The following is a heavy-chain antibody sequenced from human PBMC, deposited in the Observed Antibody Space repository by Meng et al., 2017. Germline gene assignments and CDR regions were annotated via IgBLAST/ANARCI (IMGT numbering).Heavy chain of an antibody. CDR3: AREGGSRAWRVTYAFDI. CDR2: ISWNSGSI. V-gene: IGHV3-9*01. Sequence: SLKISCAASGFTFDDYAMHWVRQAPGKGLEWVSGISWNSGSIGYADSVKGRFTISRDNAKNSLYLQMNSLRAEDTAVYYCAREGGSRAWRVTYAFDIWGQGTMVTVSS. CDR1: GFTFDDYA. D-gene: IGHD1-14*01. J-gene: IGHJ3*02.